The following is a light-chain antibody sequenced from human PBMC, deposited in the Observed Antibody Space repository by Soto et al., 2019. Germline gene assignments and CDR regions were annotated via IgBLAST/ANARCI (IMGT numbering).Light chain of an antibody. CDR2: GNS. V-gene: IGLV1-40*01. Sequence: QSVLTQPPSVSGAPGQRVTISCTGSSSNIGAGYVHWYQQLPGTAPKLLIYGNSNRPSGVRDRFSGSKSGTSASLAITGLQAEDEADYHCQSYDSSLSGSVFGGGTKLTVL. CDR3: QSYDSSLSGSV. J-gene: IGLJ3*02. CDR1: SSNIGAGY.